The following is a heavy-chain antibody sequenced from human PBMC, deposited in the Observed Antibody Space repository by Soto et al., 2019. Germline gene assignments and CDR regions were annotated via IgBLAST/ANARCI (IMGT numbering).Heavy chain of an antibody. CDR1: GGSISSYY. CDR2: IYYGGST. CDR3: ARDYDFWSGYPSYGMDV. V-gene: IGHV4-59*01. D-gene: IGHD3-3*01. J-gene: IGHJ6*02. Sequence: TSETLSLTCTVSGGSISSYYWSWIRQPPGKGLEWIGYIYYGGSTNYNPSLKSRVTISVDTSKNQFSLKLSSVTAADTAVYYCARDYDFWSGYPSYGMDVWGQGTTVTVSS.